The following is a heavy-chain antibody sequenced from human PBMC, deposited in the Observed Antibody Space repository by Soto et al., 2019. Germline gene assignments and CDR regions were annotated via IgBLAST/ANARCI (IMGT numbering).Heavy chain of an antibody. V-gene: IGHV3-30*18. J-gene: IGHJ4*02. CDR3: AKGFGKLPLDH. CDR1: GFTFSSYG. Sequence: QVQLVESGGGVVQPGRSLRLSCAATGFTFSSYGMHWVRQAPGKGLEWVAVISYDGSNKYYADSVKGRFTISRDNSKNTLYLQMNNLRVEDTAVYYCAKGFGKLPLDHWGQGTLVTVSS. D-gene: IGHD3-10*01. CDR2: ISYDGSNK.